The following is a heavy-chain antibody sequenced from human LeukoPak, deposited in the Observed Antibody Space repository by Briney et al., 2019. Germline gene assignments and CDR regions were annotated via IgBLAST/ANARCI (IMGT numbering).Heavy chain of an antibody. CDR2: FKSKTDGGTI. D-gene: IGHD6-13*01. Sequence: GGSLRLSCSASGFPFTNAWMGWVRQAPGRGLEWVGRFKSKTDGGTIDYAAPVKGRFTVSRDDSKQTLYLQMNSLKTEDTAVYYCTTDKAIATAPLFVDWGQGTLVTVSS. CDR3: TTDKAIATAPLFVD. J-gene: IGHJ1*01. V-gene: IGHV3-15*01. CDR1: GFPFTNAW.